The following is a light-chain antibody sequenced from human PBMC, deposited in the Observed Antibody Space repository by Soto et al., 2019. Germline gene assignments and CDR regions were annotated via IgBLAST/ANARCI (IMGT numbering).Light chain of an antibody. Sequence: QSALTQPASVSGSPGQSITISCTGTSSDVGGYKYVSWYQQHPGKAPRLIIYEVTNRPSGVSNRFSGSKSGNTASLTISGLQAEDEADYYCLSFTSSSTDIFGIGIKLTVL. CDR2: EVT. V-gene: IGLV2-14*01. CDR3: LSFTSSSTDI. CDR1: SSDVGGYKY. J-gene: IGLJ1*01.